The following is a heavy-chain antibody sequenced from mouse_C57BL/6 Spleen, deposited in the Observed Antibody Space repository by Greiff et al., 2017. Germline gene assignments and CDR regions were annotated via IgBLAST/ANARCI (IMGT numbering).Heavy chain of an antibody. CDR2: IYPGDGDT. V-gene: IGHV1-80*01. J-gene: IGHJ4*01. CDR3: ARFYYYGSSVYYYAMDY. CDR1: GYAFSSYW. Sequence: QVQLQQSGAELVKPGASVKISCKASGYAFSSYWMNWVKQRPGKGLEWIGQIYPGDGDTNYNGKFKGKATLTADKSSSTAYMQLSSLTSEDSAVYFCARFYYYGSSVYYYAMDYWGQGTSVTVSS. D-gene: IGHD1-1*01.